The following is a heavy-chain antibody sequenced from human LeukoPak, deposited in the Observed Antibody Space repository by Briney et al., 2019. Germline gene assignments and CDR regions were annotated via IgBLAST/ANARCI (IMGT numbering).Heavy chain of an antibody. Sequence: PSKTLSLICTASGAPISRFYWSWVRQPPGKGLEWIGNIYNGVPTFFNPSLHSRVTLSVDTSKTQFSLQLASVTAADTAVYYCVQTTGWPGFDYWGQGILVTVSS. CDR2: IYNGVPT. CDR1: GAPISRFY. J-gene: IGHJ4*02. D-gene: IGHD6-19*01. CDR3: VQTTGWPGFDY. V-gene: IGHV4-4*09.